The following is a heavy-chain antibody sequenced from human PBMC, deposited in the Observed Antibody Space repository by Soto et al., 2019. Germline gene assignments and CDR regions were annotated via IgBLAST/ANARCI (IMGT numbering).Heavy chain of an antibody. D-gene: IGHD5-12*01. CDR2: ISYDGNNK. J-gene: IGHJ4*02. CDR3: AKDLRGHFDY. Sequence: QVQLVESGGGVVQPRRSLRLSCAASGFTFSKYGMHWVRQAPGKGLEWVAVISYDGNNKFYADSVKGRLTISRDNSKNTLFLQMNSLRAEDTAVYYCAKDLRGHFDYWGQGTLVTVAS. CDR1: GFTFSKYG. V-gene: IGHV3-30*18.